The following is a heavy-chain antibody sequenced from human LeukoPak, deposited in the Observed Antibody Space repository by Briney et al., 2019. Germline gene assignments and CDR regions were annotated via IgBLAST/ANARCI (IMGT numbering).Heavy chain of an antibody. CDR3: TKDPNGDYVGAFDP. J-gene: IGHJ5*02. CDR2: ISSSSSYI. Sequence: GGSLRLSCAASGFTFSSYSMNWVRQAPGKGLEWVSSISSSSSYIYYADSVKGRFTISRDNAKNSLYLQMDSLRAEDTAVYYCTKDPNGDYVGAFDPWGQGTLVTVSS. V-gene: IGHV3-21*04. D-gene: IGHD4-17*01. CDR1: GFTFSSYS.